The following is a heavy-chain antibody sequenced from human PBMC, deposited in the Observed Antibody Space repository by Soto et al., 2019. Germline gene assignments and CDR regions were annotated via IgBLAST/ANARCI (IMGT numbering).Heavy chain of an antibody. V-gene: IGHV1-69*12. CDR1: GGTLSSYA. CDR2: ITPIFGTA. CDR3: ASPPIVATIVNYYYGMDV. J-gene: IGHJ6*02. Sequence: QVQLVQSGAEVKKPGSSVKVSCKASGGTLSSYAISWVHQPPGHGLGCMGGITPIFGTADCAQKFQGRVTITAVESTSTAYMGLSSLRSEDTAVYYCASPPIVATIVNYYYGMDVWGQGTTVTVSS. D-gene: IGHD5-12*01.